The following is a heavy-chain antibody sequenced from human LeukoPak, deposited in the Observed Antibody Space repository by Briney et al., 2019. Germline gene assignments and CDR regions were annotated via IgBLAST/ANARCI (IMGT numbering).Heavy chain of an antibody. CDR2: IYTSGST. CDR1: GGSISSGSYY. V-gene: IGHV4-61*02. J-gene: IGHJ6*03. D-gene: IGHD3-16*01. CDR3: ARLGGEYPRHDYYYYYYMDV. Sequence: SQTLSLTCTVSGGSISSGSYYWSWIRQPAGKGLEWIGRIYTSGSTNYNPSLKSRVTISVDTSKNQFSLKLSSVTAADTAVYYCARLGGEYPRHDYYYYYYMDVWGKGTTVTVSS.